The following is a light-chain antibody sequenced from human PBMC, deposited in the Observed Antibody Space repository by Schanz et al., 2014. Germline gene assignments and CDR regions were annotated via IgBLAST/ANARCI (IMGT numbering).Light chain of an antibody. V-gene: IGLV2-11*01. CDR1: SSDVGGYNY. Sequence: SALTQPRSVSGSPGQSVTISCTGTSSDVGGYNYVSWYQQHPGKAPKVMIYDVSERPSGVPDRFSGSKSGNTASLTISGLQADDEADYYCSSYAGSYTWLFGGGTKLTVL. CDR3: SSYAGSYTWL. J-gene: IGLJ3*02. CDR2: DVS.